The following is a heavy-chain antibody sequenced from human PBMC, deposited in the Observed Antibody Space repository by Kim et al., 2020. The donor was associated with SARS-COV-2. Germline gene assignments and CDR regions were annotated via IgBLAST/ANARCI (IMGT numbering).Heavy chain of an antibody. J-gene: IGHJ4*02. CDR3: TTDPFQTRFGEFIAFDY. V-gene: IGHV3-15*01. D-gene: IGHD3-10*01. Sequence: VKGRFTISRDDSKNTLYLQMNSLKTEDTAVYYCTTDPFQTRFGEFIAFDYWGQGTLVTVSS.